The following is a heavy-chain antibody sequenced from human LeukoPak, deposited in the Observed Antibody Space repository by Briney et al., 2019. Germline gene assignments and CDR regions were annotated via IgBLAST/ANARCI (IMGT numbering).Heavy chain of an antibody. CDR3: ACSFYDSSGSHGAFDI. D-gene: IGHD3-22*01. V-gene: IGHV5-51*01. CDR2: IYPGDSDT. J-gene: IGHJ3*02. CDR1: GYSFTNFF. Sequence: GETLKISCKDSGYSFTNFFIGWVRQMPGKGLEWMGIIYPGDSDTRNSPSFQGQVTISADKSISTAYLQWSSLKASDTAMYYCACSFYDSSGSHGAFDIWGQGTMVTVSS.